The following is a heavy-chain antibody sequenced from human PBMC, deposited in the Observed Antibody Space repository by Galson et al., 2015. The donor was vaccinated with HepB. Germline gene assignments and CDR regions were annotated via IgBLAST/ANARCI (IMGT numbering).Heavy chain of an antibody. D-gene: IGHD2-8*01. Sequence: TLSLTCTVSGGSISSGGYYWSWIRQHPGKGLEWIGYIYYSGSTYYNPSLKSRVTISVDTSKNQFSLKLSSVTAADTAVYYCARATRRYAIDYYYYYYMDVWGKGTTVTVSS. CDR2: IYYSGST. V-gene: IGHV4-31*03. CDR3: ARATRRYAIDYYYYYYMDV. CDR1: GGSISSGGYY. J-gene: IGHJ6*03.